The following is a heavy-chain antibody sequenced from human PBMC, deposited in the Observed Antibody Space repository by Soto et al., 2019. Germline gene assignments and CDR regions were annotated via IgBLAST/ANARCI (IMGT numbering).Heavy chain of an antibody. J-gene: IGHJ6*03. CDR2: ISGSGGSS. CDR3: AKGSSSSWTYFYYYYMDV. CDR1: GFTFSGYA. V-gene: IGHV3-23*01. D-gene: IGHD6-13*01. Sequence: PWGSLRLSCAASGFTFSGYAMSWVRQAPGKGLEWVSSISGSGGSSYYADSVNGRFTISRDNSKNTLYLQMNSLRAEDTAVYYCAKGSSSSWTYFYYYYMDVWGKGTTVTVSS.